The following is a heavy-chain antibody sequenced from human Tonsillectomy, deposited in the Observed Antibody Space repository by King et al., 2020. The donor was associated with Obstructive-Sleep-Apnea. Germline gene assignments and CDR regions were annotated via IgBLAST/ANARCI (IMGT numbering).Heavy chain of an antibody. CDR3: ARVPGPTFITMVRGVIGWFDP. CDR1: GGSFSGYY. V-gene: IGHV4-34*01. Sequence: VQLQQWGAGLLKPSETLSLTCAVYGGSFSGYYWSWIRQPPGKGLEWIGEINHSGSTNYNPSLKSRVTISVDTSKNQFSLKLSSVTAADTAVYYCARVPGPTFITMVRGVIGWFDPWGQGTLVTVSS. J-gene: IGHJ5*02. D-gene: IGHD3-10*01. CDR2: INHSGST.